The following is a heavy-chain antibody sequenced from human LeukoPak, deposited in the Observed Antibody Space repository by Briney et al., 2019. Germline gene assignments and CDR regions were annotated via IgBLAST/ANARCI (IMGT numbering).Heavy chain of an antibody. Sequence: SETLSLTCSVSGGSIRSGDHHWAWVRQPPGKGLEFIGSLDESGRPYYNRPLKSRVSISGDTSGKQFSLNLTSVTAADTAVYFCARDLGGYPFFMDVWGRGTTVIVSS. CDR1: GGSIRSGDHH. V-gene: IGHV4-39*07. J-gene: IGHJ6*03. CDR2: LDESGRP. D-gene: IGHD2-15*01. CDR3: ARDLGGYPFFMDV.